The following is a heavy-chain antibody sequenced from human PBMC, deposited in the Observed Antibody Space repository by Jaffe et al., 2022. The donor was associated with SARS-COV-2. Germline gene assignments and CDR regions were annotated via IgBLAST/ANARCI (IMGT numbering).Heavy chain of an antibody. Sequence: EVQLVESGGGLVQPGGSLRLSCAASGFTFSNYWMSWVRQAPGKGLECVANIKQDGSEKYYVDSVKGRFTISRDNAENSLFLQMNSLRAEDTAVYYCARVHGGGWCPDWGQGILVTVSS. V-gene: IGHV3-7*03. CDR2: IKQDGSEK. J-gene: IGHJ4*02. CDR1: GFTFSNYW. D-gene: IGHD6-19*01. CDR3: ARVHGGGWCPD.